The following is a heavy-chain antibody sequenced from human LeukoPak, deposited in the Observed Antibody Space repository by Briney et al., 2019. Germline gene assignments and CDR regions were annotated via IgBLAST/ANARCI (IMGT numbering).Heavy chain of an antibody. CDR2: ISYDGSKK. CDR3: ARGNYDILTGSSFDY. D-gene: IGHD3-9*01. V-gene: IGHV3-30-3*01. Sequence: PGGSLRLSCAVSGFTFSSYAMHWVRQAPGKGLEWVAVISYDGSKKYYADSVKGRFTISRDNSKNTLCLQMNSLRAEDTAVYYCARGNYDILTGSSFDYWGQGTLVTVSS. J-gene: IGHJ4*02. CDR1: GFTFSSYA.